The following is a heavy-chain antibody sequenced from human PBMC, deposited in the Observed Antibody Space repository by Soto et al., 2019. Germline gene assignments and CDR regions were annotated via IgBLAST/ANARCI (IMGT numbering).Heavy chain of an antibody. CDR1: GYTFSNHG. V-gene: IGHV1-18*01. CDR3: ARTCSSVSCYFIY. D-gene: IGHD2-2*01. Sequence: VQLVQSGAEVPKPGASVKVSCKASGYTFSNHGITWVRQAPGQGLEWMGWISPSGNTNYAQKLQGRVIMTTDTSTSTAYMELRGLTSDDTAVYFCARTCSSVSCYFIYWGQGTLVTVSS. CDR2: ISPSGNT. J-gene: IGHJ4*02.